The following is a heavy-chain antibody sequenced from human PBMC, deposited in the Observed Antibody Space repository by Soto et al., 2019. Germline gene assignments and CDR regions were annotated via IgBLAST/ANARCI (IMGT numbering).Heavy chain of an antibody. CDR3: ARGGVY. CDR1: GFTFSSHE. J-gene: IGHJ1*01. Sequence: LRLSCEATGFTFSSHEMNWIRQTPGKRLEWIAKISGSGSTINYADSVKGRFTISRDNVQRTLHLQMDSLRVEDTGVYYCARGGVYWGRGTLVTVS. D-gene: IGHD2-8*01. CDR2: ISGSGSTI. V-gene: IGHV3-48*03.